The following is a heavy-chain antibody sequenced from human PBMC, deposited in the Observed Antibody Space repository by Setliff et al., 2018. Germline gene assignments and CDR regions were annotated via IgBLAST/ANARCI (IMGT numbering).Heavy chain of an antibody. J-gene: IGHJ6*03. CDR3: ARHVGSRGRGYNYYYYYMDV. Sequence: PSETLSLTCTVSGGSISSGTNYWSWIRQPAGRGLEWIGHIDPSGNTNYQPSLKSRVTISVDTSKNQVSLKLSSVTAADTALYYCARHVGSRGRGYNYYYYYMDVWGKGTTVTVSS. CDR1: GGSISSGTNY. CDR2: IDPSGNT. V-gene: IGHV4-61*09. D-gene: IGHD3-10*01.